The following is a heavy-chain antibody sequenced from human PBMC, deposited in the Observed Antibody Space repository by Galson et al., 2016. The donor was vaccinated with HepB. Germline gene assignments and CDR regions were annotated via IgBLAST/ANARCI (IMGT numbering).Heavy chain of an antibody. J-gene: IGHJ4*02. D-gene: IGHD6-19*01. CDR2: ISANNGNT. CDR1: GYTFTSYA. Sequence: SVKVSCKASGYTFTSYAISWVRQAPGQGLEWMGWISANNGNTNYAQKLQGRVTMTTDTFTGTAYMELRSLKSDDTALYYCARVIHEYSTGWYYFDYWGQGSLVAVSS. V-gene: IGHV1-18*01. CDR3: ARVIHEYSTGWYYFDY.